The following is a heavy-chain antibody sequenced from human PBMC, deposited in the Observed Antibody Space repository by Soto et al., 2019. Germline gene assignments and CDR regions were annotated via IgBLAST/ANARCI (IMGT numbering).Heavy chain of an antibody. J-gene: IGHJ4*02. Sequence: QVQLQESGPGLVKPSQTLSLTCTVSGGSISSGGYYWSWIRQHPGKGLEWIGYIYYSGSTYYNPSLKSRVTISVDTSKNQFSLRLSSVTAADTAVYYCARVVTMVRGVIHTPYGDYWGQGTLVTVSS. CDR3: ARVVTMVRGVIHTPYGDY. CDR1: GGSISSGGYY. CDR2: IYYSGST. V-gene: IGHV4-31*03. D-gene: IGHD3-10*01.